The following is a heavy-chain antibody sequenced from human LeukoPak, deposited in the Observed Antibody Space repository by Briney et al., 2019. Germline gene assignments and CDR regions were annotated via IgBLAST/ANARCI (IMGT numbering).Heavy chain of an antibody. Sequence: ASVKVSCKASGYTFTSYYMHWVRQAPGQGLEWMGIINPSGGSTSYAQKFQGRVTMTRDMSTSTVYMELSSVTAADTAVYYCARGGYTYGFDAFDFWGQGTMVTVSS. CDR1: GYTFTSYY. D-gene: IGHD5-18*01. CDR2: INPSGGST. J-gene: IGHJ3*01. CDR3: ARGGYTYGFDAFDF. V-gene: IGHV1-46*01.